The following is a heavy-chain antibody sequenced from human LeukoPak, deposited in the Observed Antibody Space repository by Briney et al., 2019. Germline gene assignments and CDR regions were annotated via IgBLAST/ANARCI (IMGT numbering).Heavy chain of an antibody. D-gene: IGHD3-22*01. CDR2: IYYSGST. Sequence: SETLSLTCTVSGGSISSGDYYWSWIRQPPGKGLEWIGYIYYSGSTYYNPSLKSRVTISVDASKNQFSLKLSSVTAADTAVYYCARGDYDSSGYYYPDFDYWGQGTLVTVSS. J-gene: IGHJ4*02. CDR1: GGSISSGDYY. V-gene: IGHV4-30-4*01. CDR3: ARGDYDSSGYYYPDFDY.